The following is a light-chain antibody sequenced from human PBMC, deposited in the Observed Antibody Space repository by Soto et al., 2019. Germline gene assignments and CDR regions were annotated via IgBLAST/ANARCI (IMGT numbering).Light chain of an antibody. V-gene: IGKV3-11*01. Sequence: EIVLTQSPATLSLSPGERATLSCRASQSVSSYLAWYQQNPGQAPRLLIYDASNRATGIPARFSGSASGTDFPLTISSLEPEDFAVYYCQQRSNWITFGQGTRLEIK. CDR2: DAS. J-gene: IGKJ5*01. CDR3: QQRSNWIT. CDR1: QSVSSY.